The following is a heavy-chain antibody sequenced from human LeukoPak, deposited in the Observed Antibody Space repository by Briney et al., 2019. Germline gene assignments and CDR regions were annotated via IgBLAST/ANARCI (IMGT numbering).Heavy chain of an antibody. V-gene: IGHV4-4*07. CDR1: GGSFSTYY. CDR2: IYASGIT. D-gene: IGHD5-12*01. J-gene: IGHJ5*02. CDR3: ARCSGNGYDYSWFDP. Sequence: SETLSLTCTVSGGSFSTYYWNWIRQPAGKGLEWIGRIYASGITNYNPSLQSRVTMSVDASKNQFSLKLSSVTAADTAVYYCARCSGNGYDYSWFDPWGQGTLVTVSS.